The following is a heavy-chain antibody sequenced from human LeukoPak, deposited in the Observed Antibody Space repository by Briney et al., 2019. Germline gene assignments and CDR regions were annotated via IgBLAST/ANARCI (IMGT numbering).Heavy chain of an antibody. CDR3: PRHDPGSGYYEYYFDY. CDR2: IYHSGST. CDR1: GYSISSGYY. J-gene: IGHJ4*02. Sequence: SETLSLTCAVSGYSISSGYYWGWIRQPPGKGLEWIGSIYHSGSTYYNPSLKSRVTISVDTSKNQFSLKLSSVTAADTAVYYCPRHDPGSGYYEYYFDYWGQGTLVTVSS. D-gene: IGHD3-3*01. V-gene: IGHV4-38-2*01.